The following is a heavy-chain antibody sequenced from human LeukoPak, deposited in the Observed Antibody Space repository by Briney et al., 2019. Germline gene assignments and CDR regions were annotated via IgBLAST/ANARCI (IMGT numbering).Heavy chain of an antibody. CDR2: ISGSGGST. J-gene: IGHJ4*02. CDR1: GFTFSSYA. Sequence: QSGGSLRLSCAASGFTFSSYAMSWVRQAPGKGLEWVSAISGSGGSTYYADSVKGRFTISRDNAKNSLYLQMNSLRAEDTAVYYCARGSIGYSYGYYFDYWGQGTLVTVSS. D-gene: IGHD5-18*01. V-gene: IGHV3-23*01. CDR3: ARGSIGYSYGYYFDY.